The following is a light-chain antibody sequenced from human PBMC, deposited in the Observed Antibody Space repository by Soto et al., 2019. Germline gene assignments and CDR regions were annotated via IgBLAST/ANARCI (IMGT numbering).Light chain of an antibody. Sequence: DIQMTQSPSSVSASVGDRVTITCRASQDINKWLAWYQQKPGLAPNLVIYTASRLHGGGPSRFSGSASGTDFTLTISSLQPEDVATYYCQQSYSTPPITFGQGTRLEIK. CDR1: QDINKW. V-gene: IGKV1-12*01. CDR2: TAS. CDR3: QQSYSTPPIT. J-gene: IGKJ5*01.